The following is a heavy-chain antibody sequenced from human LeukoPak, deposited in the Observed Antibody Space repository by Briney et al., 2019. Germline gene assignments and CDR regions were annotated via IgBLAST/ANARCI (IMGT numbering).Heavy chain of an antibody. CDR3: ARRVTTAYDY. CDR2: ISSSSSSII. J-gene: IGHJ4*02. CDR1: GFTFSSYS. Sequence: GGSLRLSCAASGFTFSSYSMNWVRQAPGKGLEWVSYISSSSSSIIHYADSVKGRFTISRDNAKNSVYLQMNSLRGEDTAVYYCARRVTTAYDYWGQGTLVTVSS. V-gene: IGHV3-48*04. D-gene: IGHD1-1*01.